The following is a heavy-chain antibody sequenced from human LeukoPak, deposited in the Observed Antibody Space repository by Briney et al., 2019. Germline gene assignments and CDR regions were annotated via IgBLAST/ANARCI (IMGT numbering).Heavy chain of an antibody. CDR3: AKARSTIFGVVKSGMDV. CDR1: GFTFSSYA. Sequence: GGSLRLSCAASGFTFSSYAMHWVRQAPGKGLEWVSAIGRGSDYTLYVDSVKGRFTISRDNSKNTLYLQMNSLRAEDTAVYYCAKARSTIFGVVKSGMDVWGQGTTVTVSS. D-gene: IGHD3-3*01. V-gene: IGHV3-23*01. J-gene: IGHJ6*02. CDR2: IGRGSDYT.